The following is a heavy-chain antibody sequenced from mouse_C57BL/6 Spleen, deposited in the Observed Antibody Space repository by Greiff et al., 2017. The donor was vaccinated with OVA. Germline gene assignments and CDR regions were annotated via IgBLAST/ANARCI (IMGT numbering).Heavy chain of an antibody. CDR2: IYPGSGST. Sequence: VQLQQPGAELVKPGASVKMSCKASGYTFTSYWITWVKQRPGQGLEWIGDIYPGSGSTNYNEKFKSKATLTVDTSSSTAYMQLSSLTSEDSAVYYCARRGLWFYYFDYRGQGTTLTVSS. V-gene: IGHV1-55*01. J-gene: IGHJ2*01. D-gene: IGHD2-2*01. CDR3: ARRGLWFYYFDY. CDR1: GYTFTSYW.